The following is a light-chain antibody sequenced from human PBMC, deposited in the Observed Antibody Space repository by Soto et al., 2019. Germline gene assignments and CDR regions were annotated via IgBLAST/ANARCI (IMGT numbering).Light chain of an antibody. CDR3: CSWTSGATDV. J-gene: IGLJ1*01. V-gene: IGLV2-14*03. CDR1: SSDVGAYNY. Sequence: QSALTQPASVSGSPGQSITISCAGTSSDVGAYNYVSWYQHHPGKAPKLMIYDVNNRPSGDSNRFSGSKSGNTASLTISGLQAEDEADYYCCSWTSGATDVFGSGTKLTVL. CDR2: DVN.